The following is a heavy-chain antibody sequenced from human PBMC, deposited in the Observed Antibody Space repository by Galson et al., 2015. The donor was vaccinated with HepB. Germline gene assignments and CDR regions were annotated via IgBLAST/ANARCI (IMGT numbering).Heavy chain of an antibody. Sequence: SLRLSCAASGFTFSSYWMSWVRQAPGKGLEWVANIKQDGSEKYYVDSVKGRFTISRDNAKNSLYLQMNSLRAEDTAVYYCARGRRHDYYDSSGYYYFDYWGQGTLVTVSS. V-gene: IGHV3-7*03. CDR3: ARGRRHDYYDSSGYYYFDY. CDR1: GFTFSSYW. J-gene: IGHJ4*02. CDR2: IKQDGSEK. D-gene: IGHD3-22*01.